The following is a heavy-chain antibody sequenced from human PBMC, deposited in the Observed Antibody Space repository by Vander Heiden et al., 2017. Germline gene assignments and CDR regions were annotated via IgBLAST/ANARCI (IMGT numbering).Heavy chain of an antibody. J-gene: IGHJ6*02. CDR1: GYTFSTYS. V-gene: IGHV1-46*01. Sequence: QVQLVQSGAEVKKPGASVKVSCKASGYTFSTYSMHWVRQAPGQGLEWMGINNPSGASTSYAQKFQGRVTMTRDTSTSTVYMELSSLRSEDTAVYYCARALVDDNSGSYYVYFYYGMDVWGQGTTITVS. CDR2: NNPSGAST. D-gene: IGHD3-22*01. CDR3: ARALVDDNSGSYYVYFYYGMDV.